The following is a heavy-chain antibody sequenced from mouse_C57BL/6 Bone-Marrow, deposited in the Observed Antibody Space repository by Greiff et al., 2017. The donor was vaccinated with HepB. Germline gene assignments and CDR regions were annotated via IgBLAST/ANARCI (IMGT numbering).Heavy chain of an antibody. CDR2: IHPNSGST. Sequence: VQLKQPGAELVKPGASVKLSCKASGYTFTSYWMHWVKQRPGQGLEWIGMIHPNSGSTNYNEKFKSKATLTVDKSSSTAYMQLSSLTSEDSAVYYCATCYYYGSSYLYYFDYWGQGTTLTVSS. V-gene: IGHV1-64*01. J-gene: IGHJ2*01. CDR3: ATCYYYGSSYLYYFDY. CDR1: GYTFTSYW. D-gene: IGHD1-1*01.